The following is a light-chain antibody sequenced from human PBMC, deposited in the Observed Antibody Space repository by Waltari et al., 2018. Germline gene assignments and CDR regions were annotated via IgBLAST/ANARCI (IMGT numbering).Light chain of an antibody. CDR3: AAWDDSLNAYV. J-gene: IGLJ1*01. CDR2: SNN. V-gene: IGLV1-44*01. CDR1: RSNVGRNT. Sequence: QSVLTQPPSASGTPGQTVTISCSGRRSNVGRNTVNWFQQVPGTAPKLLIYSNNQRPSGVPDRFSGSKSGPSASLAISGLQSEDEADYYCAAWDDSLNAYVFGTGTQVPVL.